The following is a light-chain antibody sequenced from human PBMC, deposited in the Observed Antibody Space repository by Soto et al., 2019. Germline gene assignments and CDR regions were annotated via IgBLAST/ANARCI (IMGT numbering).Light chain of an antibody. Sequence: DIQMTQSPSTLSASVGDRVTITCRASQSISSWLAWYQQKPGKAPKFLIYDASSWESGVPSRFSGSGSGTEFTLTIRSLQPDDFATYYCQQYNIYPWTFGQGTQVEIK. CDR1: QSISSW. J-gene: IGKJ1*01. CDR3: QQYNIYPWT. CDR2: DAS. V-gene: IGKV1-5*01.